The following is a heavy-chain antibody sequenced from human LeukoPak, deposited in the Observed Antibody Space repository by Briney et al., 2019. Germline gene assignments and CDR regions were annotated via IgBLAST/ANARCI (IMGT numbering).Heavy chain of an antibody. CDR1: GFTFDDYA. J-gene: IGHJ4*02. CDR3: AKDKNIAVAGLFDY. D-gene: IGHD6-19*01. Sequence: PGGSLRLSCAASGFTFDDYAMHWVRQAPGKGLEWASGISWNSGSIGYADSVKGRFTISRDNAKNSLYLQMNSLRAEDTALYYCAKDKNIAVAGLFDYWGRRTLVTVSS. CDR2: ISWNSGSI. V-gene: IGHV3-9*01.